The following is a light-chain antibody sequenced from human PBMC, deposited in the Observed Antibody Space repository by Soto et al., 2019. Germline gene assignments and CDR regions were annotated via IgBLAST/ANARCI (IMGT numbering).Light chain of an antibody. CDR3: QQYYSIPLT. Sequence: IVMTQSPDSLAMSLGERATINCKSSQSVLHSPNNKNYLAWYQQKPGQPPKLLIYWASTRESGVPDRFSGSESGTDFSLTISSLQAEDVAVYYCQQYYSIPLTFGGGTKVDI. CDR1: QSVLHSPNNKNY. CDR2: WAS. V-gene: IGKV4-1*01. J-gene: IGKJ4*01.